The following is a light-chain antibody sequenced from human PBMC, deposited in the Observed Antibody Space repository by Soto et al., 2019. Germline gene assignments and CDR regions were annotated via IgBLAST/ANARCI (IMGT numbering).Light chain of an antibody. Sequence: EIVMTQSPATLSVSPGERATLSCRASQSVSSNLAWYQQKPGQAPRLLIYGASTRATGIPARFSGSGSGTEFTLTISSLQSEDFAVYYCQQYNTFLTFGGGTKVEIK. CDR3: QQYNTFLT. J-gene: IGKJ4*01. V-gene: IGKV3-15*01. CDR1: QSVSSN. CDR2: GAS.